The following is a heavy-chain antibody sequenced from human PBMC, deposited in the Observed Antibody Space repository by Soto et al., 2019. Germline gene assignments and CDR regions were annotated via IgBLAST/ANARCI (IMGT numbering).Heavy chain of an antibody. CDR3: ARLILTLPGGSVAHSSPAGWFDP. Sequence: PGESLKISCKGSGYSFTSYWIGWVRQMPGKGLEWMGIIYPGDSDTRYSPSFQGQVTISADKSISTAYLQWSSLKASDTAMYYCARLILTLPGGSVAHSSPAGWFDPWGQGTLVTVSS. CDR2: IYPGDSDT. J-gene: IGHJ5*02. V-gene: IGHV5-51*01. CDR1: GYSFTSYW. D-gene: IGHD6-13*01.